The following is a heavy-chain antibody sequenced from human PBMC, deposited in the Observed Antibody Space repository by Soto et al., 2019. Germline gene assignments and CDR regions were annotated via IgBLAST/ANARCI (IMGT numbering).Heavy chain of an antibody. J-gene: IGHJ5*02. CDR3: ARHGIVVVPARRWFDP. V-gene: IGHV4-39*01. Sequence: LSLTCTVSGGSISSSSYYWGWIRQPPGKGLEWIGSIYYSGSTYYNPSLKSRVTISVDTSKNQFSLKLSSVTAADTAVYYCARHGIVVVPARRWFDPWGQGTLVTVSS. D-gene: IGHD2-2*01. CDR2: IYYSGST. CDR1: GGSISSSSYY.